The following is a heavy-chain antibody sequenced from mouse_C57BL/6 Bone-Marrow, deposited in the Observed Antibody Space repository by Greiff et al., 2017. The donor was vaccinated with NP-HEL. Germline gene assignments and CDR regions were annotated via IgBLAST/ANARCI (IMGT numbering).Heavy chain of an antibody. J-gene: IGHJ1*03. D-gene: IGHD1-1*01. CDR2: FYPGSGSI. Sequence: QVQLKESGAELVKPGASVKLSCKASGYTFTEYTIHWVKQRSGQGLEWFGWFYPGSGSIQYNEKFKDKATLTADKSSSTVYMDLSRLTSEDSAVYCCARHGDDFGSSYGYFDVWGTGTTVTVSS. CDR1: GYTFTEYT. V-gene: IGHV1-62-2*01. CDR3: ARHGDDFGSSYGYFDV.